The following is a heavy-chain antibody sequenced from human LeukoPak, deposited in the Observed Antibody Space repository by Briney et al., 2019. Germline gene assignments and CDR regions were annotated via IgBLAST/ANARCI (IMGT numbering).Heavy chain of an antibody. Sequence: ASVKVSCKASGGTFISYAISWVRQAPGQGLEWMGGIIPIFGTANYAQKFQGRVTITTDESTSTAYMELSSLRSEDTAVYYCASGIREYYYYYYMDVWGKGTTVTVSS. J-gene: IGHJ6*03. CDR2: IIPIFGTA. CDR1: GGTFISYA. CDR3: ASGIREYYYYYYMDV. D-gene: IGHD5-18*01. V-gene: IGHV1-69*05.